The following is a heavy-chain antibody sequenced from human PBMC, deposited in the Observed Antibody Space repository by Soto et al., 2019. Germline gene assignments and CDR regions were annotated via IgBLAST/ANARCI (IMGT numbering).Heavy chain of an antibody. V-gene: IGHV4-61*01. J-gene: IGHJ6*02. Sequence: SETLSLTCTVSGGSVSNGSYYWSWIRQPPGKGLEWIGYIYYSGSTNYNPSLKSRVTISVDTSKNQFPLKLSSVTAADTAVYYCARDWIPDKDYYYGMDVWGQGTTVTVSS. CDR2: IYYSGST. D-gene: IGHD5-18*01. CDR3: ARDWIPDKDYYYGMDV. CDR1: GGSVSNGSYY.